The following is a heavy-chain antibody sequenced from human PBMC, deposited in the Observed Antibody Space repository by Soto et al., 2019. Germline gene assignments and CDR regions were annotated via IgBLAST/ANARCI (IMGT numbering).Heavy chain of an antibody. J-gene: IGHJ5*02. CDR1: GGSISSGGYY. D-gene: IGHD2-2*01. V-gene: IGHV4-31*01. Sequence: QVQLQESGPGLVKPSQTLSLTCTVSGGSISSGGYYWSWIRQHPGKGLEWIGYIYYSGSTYYNPSLKSLVTISVDTSKNQFSLKLSSVTAADTAVYYCARGGHCSSTSCYWAWFDPWGQGTLVTVSS. CDR2: IYYSGST. CDR3: ARGGHCSSTSCYWAWFDP.